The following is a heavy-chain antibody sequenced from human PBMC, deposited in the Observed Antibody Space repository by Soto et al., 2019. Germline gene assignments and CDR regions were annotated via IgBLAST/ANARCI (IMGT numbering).Heavy chain of an antibody. J-gene: IGHJ4*02. V-gene: IGHV3-74*01. CDR3: ASVGVGSYHCDF. CDR2: INPDGRTT. Sequence: EVQLVESGGGLVQPGGSLRLSCAASGFTFSNYWMHWVRQAPGKGLVWVSRINPDGRTTSYADSVKGRFTISRYNAQKTLYLEMNSLRVAVKAVYYCASVGVGSYHCDFWGQGTLVSVSA. CDR1: GFTFSNYW. D-gene: IGHD3-10*01.